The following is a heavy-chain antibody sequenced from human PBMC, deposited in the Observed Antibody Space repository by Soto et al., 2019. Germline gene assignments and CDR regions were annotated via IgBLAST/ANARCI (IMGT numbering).Heavy chain of an antibody. J-gene: IGHJ6*02. CDR1: GFTFSSYG. V-gene: IGHV3-33*01. D-gene: IGHD3-10*01. CDR2: IWYDGSNK. Sequence: QVQLVESGGGVVQPGRSLRLSCAASGFTFSSYGMLWVRQAPGKGLEWVAVIWYDGSNKYYADSVKGRFTISRDNSKNTLYLQMNSLRAEDTAVYYCARDNYYGSGKPGMDVWGQGTTVTVSS. CDR3: ARDNYYGSGKPGMDV.